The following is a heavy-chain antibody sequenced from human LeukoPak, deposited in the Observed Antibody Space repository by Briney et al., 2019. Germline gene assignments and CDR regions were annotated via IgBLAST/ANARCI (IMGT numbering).Heavy chain of an antibody. CDR3: ARDLSY. V-gene: IGHV3-7*01. CDR1: GFTFSSYW. CDR2: IKQDGSED. Sequence: GGSLRLSCAASGFTFSSYWMSWVRRAPGKGLEWVANIKQDGSEDYYVDSVKGRFTVSRDNAKSSLYLQMNSLRAEDTALYYCARDLSYWGQGTLVTVSS. J-gene: IGHJ4*02. D-gene: IGHD3-16*02.